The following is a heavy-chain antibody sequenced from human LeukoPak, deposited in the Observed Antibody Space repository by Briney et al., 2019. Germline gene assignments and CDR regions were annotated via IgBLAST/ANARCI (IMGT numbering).Heavy chain of an antibody. D-gene: IGHD6-13*01. Sequence: ASVKVSCKASGYTFTSYAMNCGRQAPGQGLEWVGWINTNTGNPTYAQGFTGRFVFSLDNSVSTEYMQISSLKAEDTAVYYCARIVSSSWFNYYYYMDVWGKGTTVTVSS. CDR3: ARIVSSSWFNYYYYMDV. J-gene: IGHJ6*03. CDR2: INTNTGNP. CDR1: GYTFTSYA. V-gene: IGHV7-4-1*02.